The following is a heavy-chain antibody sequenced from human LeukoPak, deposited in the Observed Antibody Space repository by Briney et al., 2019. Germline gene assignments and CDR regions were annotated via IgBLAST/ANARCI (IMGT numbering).Heavy chain of an antibody. CDR1: GGTFSSYA. CDR2: IIPIFGTA. J-gene: IGHJ4*02. V-gene: IGHV1-69*13. Sequence: GASVNVSCKASGGTFSSYAISWVRQAPGQGLEWMGGIIPIFGTANYAQKFQGRVTITVDESTSTAYMELSSLRSEDTAVYYCARVGLDGHSDYWGQGTLVTVSS. CDR3: ARVGLDGHSDY. D-gene: IGHD5-24*01.